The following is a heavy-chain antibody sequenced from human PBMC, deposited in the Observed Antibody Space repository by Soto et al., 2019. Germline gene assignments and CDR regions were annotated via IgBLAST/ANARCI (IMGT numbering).Heavy chain of an antibody. J-gene: IGHJ5*02. V-gene: IGHV1-24*01. CDR2: FDPEDGET. D-gene: IGHD2-15*01. CDR1: GYTLTELS. Sequence: ASVKVSCKVSGYTLTELSMHWVRQAPGKGLEWMGGFDPEDGETIYAQKFQGRVTMTEDTSTDTAYMELSSLRSEDTAVYYCATTNCSGGSCYSVWFDPWGQGTLLTVSS. CDR3: ATTNCSGGSCYSVWFDP.